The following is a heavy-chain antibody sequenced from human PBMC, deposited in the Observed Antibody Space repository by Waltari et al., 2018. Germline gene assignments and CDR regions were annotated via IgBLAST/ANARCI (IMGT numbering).Heavy chain of an antibody. CDR1: GGSVSCYY. CDR2: IYYSGST. CDR3: ARANLQNGIGY. J-gene: IGHJ4*02. D-gene: IGHD1-1*01. Sequence: QVQLQESGPSLVKLSETLSLLCPVSGGSVSCYYWSWIRQPPGKGLEWIGYIYYSGSTNYNPTIKRRVTITVDTSKNQFALKLSSVTAADTAVYYCARANLQNGIGYWGKGTLVTVSS. V-gene: IGHV4-59*02.